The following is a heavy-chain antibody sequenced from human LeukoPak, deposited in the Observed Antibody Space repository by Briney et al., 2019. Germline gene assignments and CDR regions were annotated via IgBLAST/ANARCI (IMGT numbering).Heavy chain of an antibody. D-gene: IGHD5-12*01. CDR1: GGSISSYY. CDR2: IYYSGST. V-gene: IGHV4-59*01. CDR3: ARVNSGYQFDY. J-gene: IGHJ4*02. Sequence: AETLSLTCTVSGGSISSYYWSWIRQPPGGVLEWVGYIYYSGSTNYNPPLKSRVTISVDTSKNQFSLKLSSVTAADTAVYYCARVNSGYQFDYWGQGTLVTVSS.